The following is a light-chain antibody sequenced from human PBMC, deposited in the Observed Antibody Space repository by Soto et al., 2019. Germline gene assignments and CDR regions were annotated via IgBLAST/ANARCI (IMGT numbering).Light chain of an antibody. CDR3: TSYTTSITYV. CDR2: DVS. CDR1: SSDFGDFNY. J-gene: IGLJ1*01. Sequence: QSALPQPASVSGSPGQSITISCTGTSSDFGDFNYVFWYQQHPGKAPKLLIYDVSNRPSGVSNRFSGSKSGDTASLTISGLQAEDEADYYCTSYTTSITYVFGTGTKVTVL. V-gene: IGLV2-14*03.